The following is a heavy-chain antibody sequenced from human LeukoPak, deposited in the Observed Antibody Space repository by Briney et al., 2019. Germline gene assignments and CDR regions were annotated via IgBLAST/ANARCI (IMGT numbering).Heavy chain of an antibody. Sequence: GGSLRLSCVASGFTFSTYAMSWVRQAPGKGLVWVSRIASDGNSTTYADSVKGRFSISRDNAKNTLYLQMNSLRVEDTAVYYCARGRPHGNDYWGQGTLVTVSS. CDR3: ARGRPHGNDY. J-gene: IGHJ4*02. CDR1: GFTFSTYA. CDR2: IASDGNST. D-gene: IGHD4-23*01. V-gene: IGHV3-74*01.